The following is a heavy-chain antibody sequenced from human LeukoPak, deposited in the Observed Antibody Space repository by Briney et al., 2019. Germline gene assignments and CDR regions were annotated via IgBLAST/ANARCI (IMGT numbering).Heavy chain of an antibody. CDR2: INPSGGST. CDR3: ARAQRYSRLPLDY. V-gene: IGHV1-46*01. Sequence: ASVKVSCKVSGYTLTELSMHWVRQAPGQGLEWMGIINPSGGSTSYAQKFQGRVTMTRDTSTSTVYMELSSLRSEDTAVYYCARAQRYSRLPLDYWGQGTLVTVSS. J-gene: IGHJ4*02. D-gene: IGHD5-18*01. CDR1: GYTLTELS.